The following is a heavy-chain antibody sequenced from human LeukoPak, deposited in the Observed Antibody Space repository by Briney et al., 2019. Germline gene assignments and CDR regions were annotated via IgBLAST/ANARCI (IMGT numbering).Heavy chain of an antibody. CDR3: AKDMAYYGSSGQSPFDY. CDR2: ISWDGGSK. D-gene: IGHD3-22*01. Sequence: GGSLRLSCASSGFTFDDYTMHGVRQAPGKGLEWVSLISWDGGSKYYADSVKGRLTISRDNSKNSLYLQMNSLRAEDTALYYCAKDMAYYGSSGQSPFDYWGEGPLVTVSS. CDR1: GFTFDDYT. J-gene: IGHJ4*02. V-gene: IGHV3-43D*04.